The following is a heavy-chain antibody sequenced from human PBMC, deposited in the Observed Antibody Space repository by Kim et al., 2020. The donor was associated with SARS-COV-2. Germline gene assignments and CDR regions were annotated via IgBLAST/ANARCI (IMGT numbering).Heavy chain of an antibody. CDR1: GFTFSSYA. J-gene: IGHJ4*02. D-gene: IGHD6-13*01. V-gene: IGHV3-30*04. Sequence: GGSLRLSCAASGFTFSSYAMHWLRQAPGKGLEWVAVISYDGSNKYYADSVKGRFTISRDNSKNTLYLQMNSLRAEDTAVYYCARDYRGQQLDYWGQGTLVTVSS. CDR3: ARDYRGQQLDY. CDR2: ISYDGSNK.